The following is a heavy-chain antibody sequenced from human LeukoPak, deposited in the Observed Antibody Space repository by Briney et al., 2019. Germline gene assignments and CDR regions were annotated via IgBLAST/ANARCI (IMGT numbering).Heavy chain of an antibody. V-gene: IGHV3-23*01. CDR1: GFTFSRYW. D-gene: IGHD2-21*02. J-gene: IGHJ4*02. CDR2: ISGSGDST. Sequence: GGSLRLSCAASGFTFSRYWMNWVRQTPGKGLEWVSSISGSGDSTFYADSVKGRFSISRDNSKNTLYLQVSGLRTEDTAVYYCAKDRLLNCRGDCYIFDYWGQGTVVTVSS. CDR3: AKDRLLNCRGDCYIFDY.